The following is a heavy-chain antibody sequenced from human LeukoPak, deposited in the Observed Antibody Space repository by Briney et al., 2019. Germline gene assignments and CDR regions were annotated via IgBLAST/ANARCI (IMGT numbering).Heavy chain of an antibody. J-gene: IGHJ1*01. CDR1: GFTFSSYG. CDR3: AKDHYDYGDFFQH. D-gene: IGHD4-17*01. Sequence: GGSLRLSCAASGFTFSSYGVHWVRQAPGKGLEWVAFIRYDGSNKYYADSVKGRFTISRDNSKNTLYLQMNSLRAEDTAVYYCAKDHYDYGDFFQHWGQGTLVTAAS. CDR2: IRYDGSNK. V-gene: IGHV3-30*02.